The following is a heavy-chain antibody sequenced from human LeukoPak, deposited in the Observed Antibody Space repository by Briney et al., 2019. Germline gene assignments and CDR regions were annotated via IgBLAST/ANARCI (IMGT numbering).Heavy chain of an antibody. J-gene: IGHJ4*02. CDR3: ATTEGYCSGGSCYPY. CDR2: IIPILGIA. D-gene: IGHD2-15*01. V-gene: IGHV1-69*04. CDR1: GGTFSSYA. Sequence: GASVKVSCKASGGTFSSYAISWVRQAPGQGLEWMGRIIPILGIANYAQKFQGRVTITADKSTSTAYMELSSLRSEDTAVYYCATTEGYCSGGSCYPYWGQGTLVTVSS.